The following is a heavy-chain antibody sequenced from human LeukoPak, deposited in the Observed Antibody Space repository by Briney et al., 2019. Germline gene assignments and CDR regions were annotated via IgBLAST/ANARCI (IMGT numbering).Heavy chain of an antibody. CDR3: ARDTPYCSSTSCWVDP. CDR2: IIPILGIA. D-gene: IGHD2-2*01. Sequence: SVKVSCKASGGTFSSYAISWVRQAPGQGLEWMGRIIPILGIANYAQKFQGRVTITAAKSTSTAYMELSSLRSEDTAVYYCARDTPYCSSTSCWVDPWGQGTLVTVSS. CDR1: GGTFSSYA. V-gene: IGHV1-69*04. J-gene: IGHJ5*02.